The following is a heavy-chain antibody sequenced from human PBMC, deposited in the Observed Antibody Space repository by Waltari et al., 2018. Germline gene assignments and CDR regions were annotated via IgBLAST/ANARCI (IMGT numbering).Heavy chain of an antibody. D-gene: IGHD2-2*01. J-gene: IGHJ5*02. CDR2: IYTGGSI. V-gene: IGHV4-61*02. Sequence: QVQLQESGPGLVAPSQTLSLTCTVFGGSIRTDTYWWTWIRPPAGKGLECIGRIYTGGSIDYNPSLRSRLTISVDTSKNQFSLKLTSVTAADTAVYYCARGRIPDSNAFDPWGQGTLVIVSS. CDR1: GGSIRTDTYW. CDR3: ARGRIPDSNAFDP.